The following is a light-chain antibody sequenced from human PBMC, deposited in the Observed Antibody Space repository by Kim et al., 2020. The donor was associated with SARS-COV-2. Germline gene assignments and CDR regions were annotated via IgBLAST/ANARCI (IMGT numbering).Light chain of an antibody. V-gene: IGKV1-33*01. CDR3: QQYDLLPYT. J-gene: IGKJ2*01. CDR1: QDVKKF. CDR2: DTS. Sequence: SASVGDRVTIFCQASQDVKKFLSWFQQKPGKAPSLLIYDTSTLAPGVPSRFSGQASGTDFTFAIASLQPEDAATYFCQQYDLLPYTFGQGTKLEI.